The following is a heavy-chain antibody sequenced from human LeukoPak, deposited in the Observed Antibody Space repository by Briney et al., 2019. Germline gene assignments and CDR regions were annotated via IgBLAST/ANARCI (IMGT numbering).Heavy chain of an antibody. V-gene: IGHV3-11*01. J-gene: IGHJ3*02. D-gene: IGHD6-19*01. CDR3: ARQWHVAFDI. CDR1: GFTFSDYY. CDR2: ITSSGCTI. Sequence: GWSLRLSCAASGFTFSDYYMSWIRQAPGKGLEWVSYITSSGCTIYYADFMKGRFTTSRDNAKNSLYLEMNSLRAEDTAVYYCARQWHVAFDIWGQGTMVTVSS.